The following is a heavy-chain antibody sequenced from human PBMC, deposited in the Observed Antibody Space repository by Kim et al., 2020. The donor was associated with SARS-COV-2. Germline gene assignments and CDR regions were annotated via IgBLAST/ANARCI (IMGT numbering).Heavy chain of an antibody. CDR2: VAHGGGA. CDR1: GGSLTDFY. Sequence: SETLSLTCVVSGGSLTDFYWTWIRQSPGKGLEWIGEVAHGGGANYHPSLRSRVTISRDTSKNLFSLSLRSMTAADAGVYFCARGPRGPLRNFYFTYM. CDR3: ARGPRGPLRNFYFTYM. J-gene: IGHJ6*03. D-gene: IGHD3-10*01. V-gene: IGHV4-34*01.